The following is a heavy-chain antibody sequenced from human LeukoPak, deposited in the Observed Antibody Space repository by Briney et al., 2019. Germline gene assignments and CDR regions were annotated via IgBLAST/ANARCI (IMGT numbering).Heavy chain of an antibody. CDR2: IRYDGSNK. D-gene: IGHD2-2*01. CDR3: AKDRAVLWNSEVVPAAGDAFDI. V-gene: IGHV3-30*02. Sequence: GGSLSLSCAVSVFALSRYVMHCVPEAPGKGREWVAFIRYDGSNKYYADSVKGRFTISRDNSKNTLYLQMNSLRAEDTAVYYCAKDRAVLWNSEVVPAAGDAFDIWGQGTMVTVSS. CDR1: VFALSRYV. J-gene: IGHJ3*02.